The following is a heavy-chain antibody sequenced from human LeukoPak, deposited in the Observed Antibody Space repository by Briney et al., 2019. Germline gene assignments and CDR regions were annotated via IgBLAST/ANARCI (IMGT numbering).Heavy chain of an antibody. D-gene: IGHD2-15*01. CDR2: ISGSGGST. Sequence: GGSLRLSCAASGFTFSSYAMNWVRRAPGKGLEWVSAISGSGGSTYYADSVKGRFTISRDNSKNTLYLQMNSLRAEDTAVYYCAKGVESFVVVVAASDYWGQGTLVTVSS. CDR1: GFTFSSYA. V-gene: IGHV3-23*01. J-gene: IGHJ4*02. CDR3: AKGVESFVVVVAASDY.